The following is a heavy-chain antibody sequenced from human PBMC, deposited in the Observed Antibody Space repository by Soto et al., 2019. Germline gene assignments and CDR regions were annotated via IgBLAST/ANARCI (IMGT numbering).Heavy chain of an antibody. CDR2: MWYDGSNK. J-gene: IGHJ2*01. V-gene: IGHV3-33*01. Sequence: QVLLVESGGVVVQPGRSLRLSCAASGFTFSTYGMHWVRQAPGKGLEWVALMWYDGSNKYYADSVKSRFTISRDNSKNTLYLQMNTVRADDTAVYCCAGGPNEVVKCDLWGRGTLVTVSS. CDR1: GFTFSTYG. CDR3: AGGPNEVVKCDL. D-gene: IGHD3-22*01.